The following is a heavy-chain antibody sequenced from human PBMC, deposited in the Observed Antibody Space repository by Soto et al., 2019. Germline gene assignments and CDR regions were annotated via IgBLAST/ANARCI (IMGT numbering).Heavy chain of an antibody. Sequence: ASVKVSCKVSGYTLTELSMHWVRQAPGEGLEWMGGFDPEDGETIYAQKLQGRVTMTEDTSTDTAYMELSSLRSEDTAVYYCATYPPTIFGVVIYNWFDPWGQGTLVTVSS. CDR2: FDPEDGET. J-gene: IGHJ5*02. CDR1: GYTLTELS. D-gene: IGHD3-3*01. CDR3: ATYPPTIFGVVIYNWFDP. V-gene: IGHV1-24*01.